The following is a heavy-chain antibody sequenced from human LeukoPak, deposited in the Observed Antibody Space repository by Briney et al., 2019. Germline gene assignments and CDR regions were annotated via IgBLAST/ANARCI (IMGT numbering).Heavy chain of an antibody. CDR3: ARVIVGAVHFDX. CDR1: GYTFTSYG. Sequence: ASVKVSCKASGYTFTSYGISWVRQAPGQGLEWMGWIGAYNGDTNYAQSLQGRVTMTTDTSTSTAYMELRSLKSDDTAVYYCARVIVGAVHFDXWGQGTLVTVSS. J-gene: IGHJ4*02. V-gene: IGHV1-18*01. CDR2: IGAYNGDT. D-gene: IGHD1-26*01.